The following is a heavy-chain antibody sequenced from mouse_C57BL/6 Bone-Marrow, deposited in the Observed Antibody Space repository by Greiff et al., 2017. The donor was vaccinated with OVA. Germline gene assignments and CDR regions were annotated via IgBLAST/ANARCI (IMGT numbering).Heavy chain of an antibody. V-gene: IGHV1-26*01. Sequence: EVQLQQSGPELVKPGASVKISCKASGYTFTDYYMNWVKQSHGKSLEWIGDINPNNGGTSYNQKFKGKATLTVDKSSSTAYMELRSLTSEDSAVYYCARNFPYYYGSPFDYWGQGTTLTVSS. D-gene: IGHD1-1*01. CDR2: INPNNGGT. CDR3: ARNFPYYYGSPFDY. CDR1: GYTFTDYY. J-gene: IGHJ2*01.